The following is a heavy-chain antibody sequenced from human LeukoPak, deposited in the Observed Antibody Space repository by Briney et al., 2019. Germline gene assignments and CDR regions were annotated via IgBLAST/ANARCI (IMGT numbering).Heavy chain of an antibody. D-gene: IGHD3-3*01. CDR2: IYYSRST. Sequence: SETLSLTCTVSGGSISSYYWSWIRQPPGKGLEWVGYIYYSRSTNYNPSLKSRVTISVDTSKNQFSLKLSSVTAADTAVYYCARGGPIFGVVNYHYYYYYMDVWGKGTTVTVSS. CDR1: GGSISSYY. CDR3: ARGGPIFGVVNYHYYYYYMDV. J-gene: IGHJ6*03. V-gene: IGHV4-59*01.